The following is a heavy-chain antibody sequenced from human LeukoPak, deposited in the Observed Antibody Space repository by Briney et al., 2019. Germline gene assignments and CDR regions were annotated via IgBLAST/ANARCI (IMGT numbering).Heavy chain of an antibody. Sequence: SVKVSCKASGGTFSSYVISWVRQAPGQGLEWMGGIIPIFGTANYAQKFQGRVTITTDESTSTAYMELSSLRSEDTAVYYCASSVAAAGIGRASFDYWGQGTLVTVSS. D-gene: IGHD6-13*01. J-gene: IGHJ4*02. V-gene: IGHV1-69*05. CDR3: ASSVAAAGIGRASFDY. CDR2: IIPIFGTA. CDR1: GGTFSSYV.